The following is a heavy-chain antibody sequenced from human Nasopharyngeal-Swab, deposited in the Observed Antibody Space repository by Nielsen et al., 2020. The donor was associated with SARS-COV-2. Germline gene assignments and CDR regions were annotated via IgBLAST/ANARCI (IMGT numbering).Heavy chain of an antibody. D-gene: IGHD3-3*01. V-gene: IGHV1-3*01. Sequence: WVRQAPGQRLEWMGWINAGNGNTKYSQKFQGRVTITRDTSASTAYMELSSLRSEDTAVYYCARSGLVRSRCYDYWGQGTLVTVSS. CDR2: INAGNGNT. J-gene: IGHJ4*02. CDR3: ARSGLVRSRCYDY.